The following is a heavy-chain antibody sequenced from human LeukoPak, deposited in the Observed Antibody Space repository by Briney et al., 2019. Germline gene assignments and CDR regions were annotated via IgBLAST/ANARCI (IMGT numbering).Heavy chain of an antibody. V-gene: IGHV4-59*01. J-gene: IGHJ5*02. D-gene: IGHD1-26*01. CDR3: ASSGSYSFGSWFDP. CDR2: IYYSGST. CDR1: GGSISSYY. Sequence: PSETLSLTCTVSGGSISSYYWSWIRQPPGKGLEWIGYIYYSGSTNYNPSLKSRVTISVDTSKNQFSLKLSSVTAADTAVYYCASSGSYSFGSWFDPWGQGTLVTVSS.